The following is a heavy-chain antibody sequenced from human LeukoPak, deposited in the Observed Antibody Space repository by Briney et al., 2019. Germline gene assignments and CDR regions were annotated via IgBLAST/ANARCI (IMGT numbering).Heavy chain of an antibody. J-gene: IGHJ4*02. CDR3: ADLGSRD. Sequence: GGSLRLSCAASGFTFSSALMTWVRQAPGKGLEWVATIKDDGSDKYYVDSVKGRFTISRDNAKKSLWLQMNSLRVEDTAMYYCADLGSRDWGQGTLVTVSS. CDR1: GFTFSSAL. CDR2: IKDDGSDK. V-gene: IGHV3-7*01. D-gene: IGHD3-16*01.